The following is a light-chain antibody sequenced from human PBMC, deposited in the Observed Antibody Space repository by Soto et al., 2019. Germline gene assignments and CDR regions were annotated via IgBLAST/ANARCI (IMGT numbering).Light chain of an antibody. J-gene: IGLJ1*01. Sequence: QSVLTQPASVSGSPGQSITISCTGTSSDVGGYNYVSWYQQHPGKAPKLMIYEVNDRPSGVSNRFSGSKSGNTASLTISGLQAEDEADYYCSSYTGSSNVFGTGTKVTVL. CDR2: EVN. V-gene: IGLV2-14*01. CDR1: SSDVGGYNY. CDR3: SSYTGSSNV.